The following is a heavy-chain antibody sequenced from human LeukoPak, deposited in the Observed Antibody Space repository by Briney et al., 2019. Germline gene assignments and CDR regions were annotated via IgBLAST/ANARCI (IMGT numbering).Heavy chain of an antibody. V-gene: IGHV4-59*12. CDR1: GGSISSYY. J-gene: IGHJ6*04. CDR3: ARGNILTGYYFGLGYMDV. CDR2: IYYSGST. D-gene: IGHD3-9*01. Sequence: SETLSLTCTVSGGSISSYYWSWIRQPPGKGLEWIGYIYYSGSTNYNPSLKSRVTMSVDTSKNQFSLKLSSVTAADTAVYYCARGNILTGYYFGLGYMDVWGKGTTVTISS.